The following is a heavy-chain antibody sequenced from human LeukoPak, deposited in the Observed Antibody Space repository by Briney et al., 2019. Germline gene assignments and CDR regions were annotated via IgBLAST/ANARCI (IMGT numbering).Heavy chain of an antibody. D-gene: IGHD3-10*01. J-gene: IGHJ4*02. CDR1: GFSLSTSGVG. CDR3: AHSTQQLLWFLTQFDY. CDR2: IYWNDDK. Sequence: ESGPTLVNPTQTLTLTCTFSGFSLSTSGVGVGWIRQPPGKALEWLALIYWNDDKRYSPSLKSRLTITKDTSKNQVVLTMTNMDPVDTATYYCAHSTQQLLWFLTQFDYWGQGTLVTVSS. V-gene: IGHV2-5*01.